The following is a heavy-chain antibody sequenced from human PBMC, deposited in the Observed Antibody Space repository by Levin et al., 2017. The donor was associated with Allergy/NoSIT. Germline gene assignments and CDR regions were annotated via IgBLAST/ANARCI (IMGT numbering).Heavy chain of an antibody. CDR3: ARVREEVQLWSTYYYMDV. J-gene: IGHJ6*03. CDR1: GGSISSYY. V-gene: IGHV4-59*01. CDR2: IYYSGST. D-gene: IGHD5-18*01. Sequence: SETLSLTCTVSGGSISSYYWSWIRQPPAKGLEWIGYIYYSGSTNYNPSLKSRVTISVDTSKNHFSLILSSVTAADTAMYYCARVREEVQLWSTYYYMDVWGKGTTVTVSS.